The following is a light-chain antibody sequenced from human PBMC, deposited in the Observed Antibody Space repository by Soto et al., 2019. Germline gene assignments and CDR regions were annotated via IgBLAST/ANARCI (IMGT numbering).Light chain of an antibody. V-gene: IGKV2-30*01. J-gene: IGKJ2*01. Sequence: VVLTQSPLSLPVTVGQPASISCRSSQSLVKSDGNTYLNWFQQRPGQSPRPLIYGVSNRASGGPDRGSSSGSSTYFTLKISRVEAEDVGIYYCLQGTHWPPTFGQGTKLEIK. CDR3: LQGTHWPPT. CDR1: QSLVKSDGNTY. CDR2: GVS.